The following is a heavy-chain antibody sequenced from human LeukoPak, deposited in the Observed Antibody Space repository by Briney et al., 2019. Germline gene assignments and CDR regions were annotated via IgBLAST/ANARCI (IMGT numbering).Heavy chain of an antibody. CDR2: ISGNKNYI. CDR3: ARDPHNPGPIDY. V-gene: IGHV3-21*01. J-gene: IGHJ4*02. Sequence: GGSLRLSCAASGFTLSSYSMNWVRQAPGKGLEGVSSISGNKNYIYYADSVGGRFTISRDNARDSLFLQMDSLRAEDTGVYYCARDPHNPGPIDYWGQGTLVTVSS. CDR1: GFTLSSYS.